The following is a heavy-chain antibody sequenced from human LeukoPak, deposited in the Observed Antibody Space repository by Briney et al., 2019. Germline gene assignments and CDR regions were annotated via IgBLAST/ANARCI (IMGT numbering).Heavy chain of an antibody. CDR3: ARPYYYDSRIDP. CDR2: IYYSGTT. V-gene: IGHV4-39*07. Sequence: SETLSLTCSVSGDSISSTSYYWGWIRQPPGKGLEWIGNIYYSGTTSYNPSLKSRVTMSADTSKNQLSLKLSSVTAADTAVYYCARPYYYDSRIDPWGQGILVTVSS. CDR1: GDSISSTSYY. D-gene: IGHD3-22*01. J-gene: IGHJ5*02.